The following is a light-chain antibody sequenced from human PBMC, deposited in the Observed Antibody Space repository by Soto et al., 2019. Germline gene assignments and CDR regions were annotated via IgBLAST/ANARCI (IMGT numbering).Light chain of an antibody. CDR3: MQGTHWPWT. CDR1: QSLVDSDGNTY. CDR2: KVS. V-gene: IGKV2-30*01. Sequence: DVVMTQSPLSLPVTLGQQASISCRSSQSLVDSDGNTYLIWFQQRPGQSPRRLIYKVSNRDSGVPDRFSGSGSGTDFTLKISRVEAEDIGVYYCMQGTHWPWTFGQGTMVEIK. J-gene: IGKJ1*01.